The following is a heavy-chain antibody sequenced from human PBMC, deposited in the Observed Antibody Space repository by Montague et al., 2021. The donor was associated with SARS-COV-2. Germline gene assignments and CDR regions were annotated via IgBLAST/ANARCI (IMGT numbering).Heavy chain of an antibody. CDR2: IYYSGST. Sequence: SETLSLTCTVSGGSISSSSYYWGWIRWPPGKGLEWIGSIYYSGSTYYNPSLKSRVTISVDTSKNQFSLKLSSVTAADTAVYYCARHGKTRIAMIVVVIGYFDYWGQGTLVTVSS. CDR1: GGSISSSSYY. V-gene: IGHV4-39*01. D-gene: IGHD3-22*01. CDR3: ARHGKTRIAMIVVVIGYFDY. J-gene: IGHJ4*02.